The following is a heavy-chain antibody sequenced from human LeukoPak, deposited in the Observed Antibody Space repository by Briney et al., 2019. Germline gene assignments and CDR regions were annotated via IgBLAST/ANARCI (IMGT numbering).Heavy chain of an antibody. V-gene: IGHV4-59*01. Sequence: SETLSLTCAVYGGSFSGYYWSWIRQPPGKGLEWIGYIFYSGSTNYNPSLKSRVTISVDTSKNQFSLKLSSVTAADAAVYYCARARRDLLAFDLWGRGTMVTVSS. CDR3: ARARRDLLAFDL. CDR2: IFYSGST. J-gene: IGHJ3*01. D-gene: IGHD1-26*01. CDR1: GGSFSGYY.